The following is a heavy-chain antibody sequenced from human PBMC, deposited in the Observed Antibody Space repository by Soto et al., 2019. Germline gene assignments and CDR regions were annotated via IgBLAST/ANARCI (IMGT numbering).Heavy chain of an antibody. CDR3: ARGYCSSTSCYEFDY. V-gene: IGHV4-59*01. D-gene: IGHD2-2*01. Sequence: QVQLQESGPGLVKPSETLSLTCTVSGGSLSSYYWIWIRQPPGKGLEWIGSIYNSGSTNSNPSLTSRVTRAVDTSKKQSSLKLSSVTAADTAVYYCARGYCSSTSCYEFDYWGQGTLVTVSS. CDR1: GGSLSSYY. J-gene: IGHJ4*02. CDR2: IYNSGST.